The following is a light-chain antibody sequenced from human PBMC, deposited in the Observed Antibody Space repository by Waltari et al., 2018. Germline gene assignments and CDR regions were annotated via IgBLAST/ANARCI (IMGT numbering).Light chain of an antibody. CDR1: SSDVGGYNY. CDR3: CSYAGSSTHVL. Sequence: QSALTQPASVSGSPGQSITISCTGTSSDVGGYNYVSWYQQYPDKAPKLMIYDVSKRPEGVSNRLSGSKSCNTASLTISGLQAEDEADYYCCSYAGSSTHVLFGGGTKLTVL. J-gene: IGLJ2*01. V-gene: IGLV2-23*02. CDR2: DVS.